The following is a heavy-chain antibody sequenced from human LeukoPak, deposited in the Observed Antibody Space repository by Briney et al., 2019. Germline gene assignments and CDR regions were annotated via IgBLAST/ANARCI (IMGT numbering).Heavy chain of an antibody. CDR1: GGSISSSNW. Sequence: SETLSLTCAVSGGSISSSNWWSWVRQPPGKGLEWIGEIYHSGSTNYNPSLKSRVTISVDKSKNQFSLKLGSVTAADTAVYYCARAPSYSSGWSGYYGMDVWGKGTTVTVSS. CDR3: ARAPSYSSGWSGYYGMDV. J-gene: IGHJ6*04. D-gene: IGHD6-13*01. CDR2: IYHSGST. V-gene: IGHV4-4*02.